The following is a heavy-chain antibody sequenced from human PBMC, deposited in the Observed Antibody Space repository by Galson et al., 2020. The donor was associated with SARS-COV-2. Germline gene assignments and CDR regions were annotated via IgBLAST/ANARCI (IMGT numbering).Heavy chain of an antibody. CDR3: AKGVPDLLWFGELPNDAFDI. V-gene: IGHV3-23*01. CDR1: GFTFSSYA. D-gene: IGHD3-10*01. Sequence: GGSLRLSCAASGFTFSSYAMSWVRQAPGKGLEWVLVISGSGGSTYYADSVKGRFTISRDNSKNTLYLQMNSLRAEDTAVYYCAKGVPDLLWFGELPNDAFDIWGQGTMVTVSS. CDR2: ISGSGGST. J-gene: IGHJ3*02.